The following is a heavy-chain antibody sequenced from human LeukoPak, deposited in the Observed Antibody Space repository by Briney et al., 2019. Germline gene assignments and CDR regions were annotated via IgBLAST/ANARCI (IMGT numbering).Heavy chain of an antibody. V-gene: IGHV4-39*01. CDR3: VSPRGFSYGYFDY. D-gene: IGHD5-18*01. CDR1: GGPISSSSAY. CDR2: IYYSKNT. J-gene: IGHJ4*02. Sequence: SETLSLTCTVSGGPISSSSAYWGWIRQPPGKGLEWIGSIYYSKNTYYNPSLKSRVTISADTSKNQSSLTLGSVSATDTAVYYCVSPRGFSYGYFDYWGQGTLVTVSS.